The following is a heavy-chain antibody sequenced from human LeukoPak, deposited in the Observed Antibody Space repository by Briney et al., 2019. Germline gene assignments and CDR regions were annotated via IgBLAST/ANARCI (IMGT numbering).Heavy chain of an antibody. CDR1: GFTFSNAW. D-gene: IGHD4-23*01. CDR2: IKSKTDGGTT. J-gene: IGHJ6*02. V-gene: IGHV3-15*01. CDR3: TTEHATVVTRYYYYGMDV. Sequence: GGSLRLSCAASGFTFSNAWMSWVRQAPGKGLEWVGRIKSKTDGGTTDYAAPVKGRFTISRDDSKNTLYLQMNSLRTEDTAMYYCTTEHATVVTRYYYYGMDVWGQGTTVTVSS.